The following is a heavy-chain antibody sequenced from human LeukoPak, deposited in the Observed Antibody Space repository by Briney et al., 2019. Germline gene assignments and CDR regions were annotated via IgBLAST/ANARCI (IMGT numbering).Heavy chain of an antibody. CDR3: ARLRAVAGTSIDY. D-gene: IGHD6-19*01. CDR2: INHSGST. J-gene: IGHJ4*02. Sequence: SETLSLTCAVYGGSFSGYYWSWIRQPPGKGLEWIGEINHSGSTNYNPFLKSRVTISVDTSKNQFSLKLSSVTAADTAVYYCARLRAVAGTSIDYWGQGTLVTVSS. V-gene: IGHV4-34*01. CDR1: GGSFSGYY.